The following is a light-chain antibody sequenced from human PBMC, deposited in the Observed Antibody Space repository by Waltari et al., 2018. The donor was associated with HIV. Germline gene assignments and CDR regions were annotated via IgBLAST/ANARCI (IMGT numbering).Light chain of an antibody. Sequence: QSVLTQPPSASGTPGRRVTISCSGNNSNVGSNPVNWYRQVPGTAPKLLMFSNSQRPSGVPDRCSGSKSGTAASLAIRGLKSEDEADYYCAARDDSLNAWVFGGGTKVTVL. J-gene: IGLJ3*02. CDR3: AARDDSLNAWV. CDR1: NSNVGSNP. CDR2: SNS. V-gene: IGLV1-44*01.